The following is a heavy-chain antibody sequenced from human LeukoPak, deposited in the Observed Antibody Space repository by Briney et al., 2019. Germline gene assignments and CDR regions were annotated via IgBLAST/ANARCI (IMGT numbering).Heavy chain of an antibody. CDR3: ARSPGILGTNYFDY. CDR2: ISSSGSTI. CDR1: GFTFSSYE. J-gene: IGHJ4*02. V-gene: IGHV3-48*03. Sequence: QSGGSLRLSCAASGFTFSSYEMNWVRQAPGKGLEWVSYISSSGSTIYYADSVKGRFTISGDNSKNTLYLQMNSLRAEDTSVYYCARSPGILGTNYFDYWGQGTLVTVSS. D-gene: IGHD1-26*01.